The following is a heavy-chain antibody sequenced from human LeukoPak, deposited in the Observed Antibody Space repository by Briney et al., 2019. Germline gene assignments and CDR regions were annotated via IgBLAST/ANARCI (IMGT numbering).Heavy chain of an antibody. J-gene: IGHJ4*02. V-gene: IGHV1-69*13. CDR2: IIPIFGTA. CDR1: GGTFSSYA. CDR3: ARELVVVPAALDY. D-gene: IGHD2-2*01. Sequence: VASVKVSCKASGGTFSSYAISWVRQAPGQGLEWMGGIIPIFGTANYAQKFQGRVTITADESTSTAYMELSSLRSEDTAVYYCARELVVVPAALDYWGQGTLVTVSS.